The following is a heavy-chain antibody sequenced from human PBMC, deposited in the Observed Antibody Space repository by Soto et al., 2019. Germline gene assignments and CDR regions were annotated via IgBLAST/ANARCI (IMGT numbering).Heavy chain of an antibody. V-gene: IGHV4-39*01. D-gene: IGHD6-19*01. J-gene: IGHJ3*02. CDR3: ARGMGSGWADGAFDI. CDR1: GGSISSSSYY. CDR2: IYYSGST. Sequence: SETLSLTCTVSGGSISSSSYYWGWIRQPPGKGLEWIGSIYYSGSTYYNPSPKSRVTISVDTSKNQFSLKLSSVTAADTAVYYCARGMGSGWADGAFDIWGQGTMVTVSS.